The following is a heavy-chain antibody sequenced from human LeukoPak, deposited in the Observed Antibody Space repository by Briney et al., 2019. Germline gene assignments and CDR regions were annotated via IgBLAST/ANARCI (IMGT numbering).Heavy chain of an antibody. D-gene: IGHD6-19*01. CDR1: GFTFSSYG. J-gene: IGHJ4*02. CDR2: ISYDGSNK. V-gene: IGHV3-30*18. Sequence: AGGSLRLSCAASGFTFSSYGMRWVRQAPGKGLEWVAVISYDGSNKYYAGSVKGRFTISRDNSKNTLYLQMNSLRAEDTAVYYCAKDQSPIAVAGTLNYWGQGTLVTVSS. CDR3: AKDQSPIAVAGTLNY.